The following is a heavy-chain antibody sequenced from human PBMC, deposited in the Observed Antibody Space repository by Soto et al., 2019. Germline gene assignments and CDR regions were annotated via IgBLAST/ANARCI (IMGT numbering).Heavy chain of an antibody. CDR2: IYWNDDK. Sequence: QITLKESGPTLVRPTQTLTLTCTFSGFSLSTSGLGVXWIRXPXXKALEWLALIYWNDDKRYSPSLKARLTITKDTSKNQVVLTMTNMDPVDTATXXXAXXXXGWYLFDYWGQGTLVTVSS. J-gene: IGHJ4*02. CDR1: GFSLSTSGLG. CDR3: AXXXXGWYLFDY. V-gene: IGHV2-5*01. D-gene: IGHD6-19*01.